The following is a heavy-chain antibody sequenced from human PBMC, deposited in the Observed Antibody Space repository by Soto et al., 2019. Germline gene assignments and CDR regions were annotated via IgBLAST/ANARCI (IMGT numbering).Heavy chain of an antibody. CDR2: VTSTSGTK. CDR1: GFTFSSYS. Sequence: GGSLRLSCAASGFTFSSYSMDWVRQAPGKGLEWVSYVTSTSGTKYYADSVKGRFTISRDNAKNSLYLQMNSLRDEDTAVYYCARSGLALPYSASHWLDPCGHGTLVTVSS. D-gene: IGHD3-22*01. V-gene: IGHV3-48*02. J-gene: IGHJ5*02. CDR3: ARSGLALPYSASHWLDP.